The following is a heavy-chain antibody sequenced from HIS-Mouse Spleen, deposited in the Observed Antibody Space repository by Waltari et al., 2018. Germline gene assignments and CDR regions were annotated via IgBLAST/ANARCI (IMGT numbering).Heavy chain of an antibody. CDR1: GGSISSYY. CDR2: IYYSGST. D-gene: IGHD1-1*01. V-gene: IGHV4-59*08. J-gene: IGHJ6*02. CDR3: ARSTWEDYYYYGMDV. Sequence: QVQLQESGPGLVKPSETLSLTCTVSGGSISSYYWSWIRQPPGKGLEWIGYIYYSGSTNYNPSRKSRVTISVDTSKNQFSLKLSSVTAADTAVYYCARSTWEDYYYYGMDVWGQGTTVTVSS.